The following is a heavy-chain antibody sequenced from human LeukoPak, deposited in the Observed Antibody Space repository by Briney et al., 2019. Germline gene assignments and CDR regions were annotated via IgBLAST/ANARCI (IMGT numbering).Heavy chain of an antibody. CDR3: ARDSRITMIMGYEDY. J-gene: IGHJ4*02. V-gene: IGHV3-30*02. CDR1: GFTFSSYG. CDR2: IRYDGSNK. Sequence: GGSLRLSCAASGFTFSSYGMHWVRQAPGKGLEWVAFIRYDGSNKYYADSVKGRFTISRDNSKNAVYMQMDSLRAEDTAIYYCARDSRITMIMGYEDYWGQGTLVTVSS. D-gene: IGHD3-22*01.